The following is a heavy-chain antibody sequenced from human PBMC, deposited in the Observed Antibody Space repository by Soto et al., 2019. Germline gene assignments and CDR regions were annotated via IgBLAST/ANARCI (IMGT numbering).Heavy chain of an antibody. J-gene: IGHJ6*02. D-gene: IGHD6-13*01. CDR1: GFTFSSYS. Sequence: PGGSLRLSCAASGFTFSSYSMNWVRQAPGKGLEWVSPISGSGRYIYYADSVKGRFIISRDNSKNSLYLQMNSLSAEDTAVYYRARDQSSSNWYSHVPDRMDVWGQGTTVTVSS. CDR3: ARDQSSSNWYSHVPDRMDV. V-gene: IGHV3-21*01. CDR2: ISGSGRYI.